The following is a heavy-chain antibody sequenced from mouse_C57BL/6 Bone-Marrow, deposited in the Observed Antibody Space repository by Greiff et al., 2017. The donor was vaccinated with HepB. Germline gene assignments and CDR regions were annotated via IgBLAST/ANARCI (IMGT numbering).Heavy chain of an antibody. Sequence: VHVKQSGAELVRPGASVKLSCTASGFNIKDDYMHWVKQRPEQGLEWIGWIDPENGDTEYASKFQGKATITADTSSNTAYLQLSSLTSEDTAVYYCTTEVVAYWGQGTLVTVSA. CDR1: GFNIKDDY. J-gene: IGHJ3*01. V-gene: IGHV14-4*01. CDR2: IDPENGDT. CDR3: TTEVVAY.